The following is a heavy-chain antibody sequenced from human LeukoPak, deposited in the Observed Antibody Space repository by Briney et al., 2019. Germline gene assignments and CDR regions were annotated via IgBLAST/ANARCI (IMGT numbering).Heavy chain of an antibody. CDR1: GGSFSGYY. Sequence: SETLSLTCAVYGGSFSGYYWSWIRQPPGKGLEWIGEINHSGSTNYNPSLKSRVTISVDTSKNQFSLKLSSVTAADTAVYFCARGRFRIMTHWGQGTLVTVSS. D-gene: IGHD3-16*01. CDR2: INHSGST. V-gene: IGHV4-34*01. CDR3: ARGRFRIMTH. J-gene: IGHJ4*02.